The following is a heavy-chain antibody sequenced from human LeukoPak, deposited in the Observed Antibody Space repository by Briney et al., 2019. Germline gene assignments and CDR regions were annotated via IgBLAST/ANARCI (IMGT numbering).Heavy chain of an antibody. CDR3: ASAKGYSSSWYDY. J-gene: IGHJ4*02. CDR1: GGTFSSYA. D-gene: IGHD6-13*01. Sequence: ASVKVSCKASGGTFSSYAISWVRQAPGQGLEWMGRIIPILGIANYAQKFQGRVTITADKSTGTAYTELSSLRSEDTAVYYCASAKGYSSSWYDYWGQGTLVTVSS. V-gene: IGHV1-69*04. CDR2: IIPILGIA.